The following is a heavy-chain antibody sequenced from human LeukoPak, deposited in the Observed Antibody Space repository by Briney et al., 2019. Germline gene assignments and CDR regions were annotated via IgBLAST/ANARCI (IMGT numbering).Heavy chain of an antibody. D-gene: IGHD2-2*03. J-gene: IGHJ3*02. CDR2: IIPIFGTA. CDR3: ARREFGYCSSTSCYWDAFDI. Sequence: SVKVSCEASGGTFSSYAISWVRQAPGQGLEWMGGIIPIFGTANYAQKSQGRVTITADESTSTAYMELSSLRSEDTAVYYCARREFGYCSSTSCYWDAFDIWGQGTMVTVSS. V-gene: IGHV1-69*01. CDR1: GGTFSSYA.